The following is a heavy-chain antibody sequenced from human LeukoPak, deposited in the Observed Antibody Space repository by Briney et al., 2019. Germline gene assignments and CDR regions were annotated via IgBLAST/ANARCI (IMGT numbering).Heavy chain of an antibody. J-gene: IGHJ4*02. Sequence: SETLSLTCTVSGGSITSYYWSWIRQPPGKGLEWIGYIYSSGSTTYNPSLKSRVSISVDTSKNQFSLKLTSVTAADTAVYYCARRAVAENYFDYWGQGTLVTDSS. CDR3: ARRAVAENYFDY. CDR2: IYSSGST. D-gene: IGHD6-19*01. V-gene: IGHV4-59*08. CDR1: GGSITSYY.